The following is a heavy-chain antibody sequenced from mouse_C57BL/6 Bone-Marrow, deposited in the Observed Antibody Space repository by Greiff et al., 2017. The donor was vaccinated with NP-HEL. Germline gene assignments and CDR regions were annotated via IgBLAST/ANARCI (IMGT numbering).Heavy chain of an antibody. D-gene: IGHD1-2*01. Sequence: EVKLVESGGGLVKPGGSLKLSCAASGFTFSSYTMSWVRQTPEKRLEWVATISGGGGNTYYPDSVKGRFTISRDNAKNTLYLQMSSLRSEDTALYYCARPLSYWYFDVWGTGTTVTVSS. V-gene: IGHV5-9*01. CDR2: ISGGGGNT. CDR1: GFTFSSYT. J-gene: IGHJ1*03. CDR3: ARPLSYWYFDV.